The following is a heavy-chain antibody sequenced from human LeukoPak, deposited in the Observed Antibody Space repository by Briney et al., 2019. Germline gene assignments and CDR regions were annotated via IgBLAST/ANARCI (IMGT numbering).Heavy chain of an antibody. CDR2: IYHDGST. V-gene: IGHV4-39*07. D-gene: IGHD3-22*01. J-gene: IGHJ1*01. CDR1: GGSITTSSYY. CDR3: ARDLIAVVGAEYFQH. Sequence: PSETLSLTCSVSGGSITTSSYYWGWIRQPPEKGLEWIGEIYHDGSTNYNPSLKSRVTISMDKSKNQLSLKLSSVTAADTAVYFCARDLIAVVGAEYFQHWGQGTLVTVSS.